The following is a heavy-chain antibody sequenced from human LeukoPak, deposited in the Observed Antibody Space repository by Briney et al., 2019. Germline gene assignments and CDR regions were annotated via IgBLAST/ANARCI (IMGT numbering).Heavy chain of an antibody. V-gene: IGHV4-59*01. CDR3: ARDGPMTTDAFDI. D-gene: IGHD4-17*01. Sequence: SETLSLTCTVSGGSISSYYWSWIRQPPGKGLEWIGYIYYSGSTNYNPSLKSRVTISVDTSKNQFSLKLSSVTAADTAAYYCARDGPMTTDAFDIWGQGTMVTVSS. CDR1: GGSISSYY. J-gene: IGHJ3*02. CDR2: IYYSGST.